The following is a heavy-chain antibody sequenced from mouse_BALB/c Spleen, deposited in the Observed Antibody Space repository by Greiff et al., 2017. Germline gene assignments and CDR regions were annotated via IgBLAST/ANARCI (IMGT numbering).Heavy chain of an antibody. V-gene: IGHV5-6*01. CDR3: ARQGNGNQAWFAY. D-gene: IGHD2-1*01. J-gene: IGHJ3*01. CDR1: GFTFSSYG. CDR2: ISSGGSYT. Sequence: EVKVIESGGDLVKPGGSLKLSCAASGFTFSSYGMSWVRQTPDKRLEWVATISSGGSYTYYPDSVKGRFTISRDNAKNTLYLQMSSLKSEDTAMYYCARQGNGNQAWFAYWGQGTLVTVSA.